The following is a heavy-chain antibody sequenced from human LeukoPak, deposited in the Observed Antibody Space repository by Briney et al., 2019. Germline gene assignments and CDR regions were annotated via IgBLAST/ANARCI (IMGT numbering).Heavy chain of an antibody. V-gene: IGHV3-9*03. D-gene: IGHD6-13*01. Sequence: GGSLRLSCAAFGFTFDDYAMHWVRQAPGKGLEWVSGISWNSGSIGYADSVKGRFTISRDNAKNSLYPQMNSLRAEDMALYYCAKAGGIAEPYYFDYWGQGTLVTVSS. CDR3: AKAGGIAEPYYFDY. CDR2: ISWNSGSI. J-gene: IGHJ4*02. CDR1: GFTFDDYA.